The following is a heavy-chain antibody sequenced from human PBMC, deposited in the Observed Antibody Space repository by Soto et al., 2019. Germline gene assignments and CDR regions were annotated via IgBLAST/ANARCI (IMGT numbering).Heavy chain of an antibody. V-gene: IGHV4-4*02. D-gene: IGHD3-22*01. CDR3: AKIDSSGNDF. CDR2: IHHSEYT. J-gene: IGHJ4*02. CDR1: RGSITSNNW. Sequence: SETLSLTCAVSRGSITSNNWWSWVRQPPGKGLEWIAEIHHSEYTNYNPSLKSRVTISVDKSKNQFSLKLTSVTAADTAVYYCAKIDSSGNDFWGQGTLVTVSS.